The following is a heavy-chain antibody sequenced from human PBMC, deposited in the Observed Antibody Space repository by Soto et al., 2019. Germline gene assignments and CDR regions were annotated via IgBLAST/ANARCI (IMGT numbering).Heavy chain of an antibody. V-gene: IGHV4-34*01. Sequence: QVQLQQWGAGPLRPLETLSLTCGVSGGSFSGYYWAWIRQSPGKGLEWSGEINDRGSINYNPSLKSRVSISVDTSKNHYSLNLRSVTAADTAVYYCARESHDILPGHRWVWYFDLWGRGTLVTVSS. CDR3: ARESHDILPGHRWVWYFDL. D-gene: IGHD3-9*01. CDR1: GGSFSGYY. J-gene: IGHJ2*01. CDR2: INDRGSI.